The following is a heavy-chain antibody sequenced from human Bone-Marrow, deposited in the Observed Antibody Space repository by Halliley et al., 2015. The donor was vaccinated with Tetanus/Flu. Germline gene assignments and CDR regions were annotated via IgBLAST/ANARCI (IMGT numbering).Heavy chain of an antibody. J-gene: IGHJ3*02. CDR2: ISAYNGNT. V-gene: IGHV1-18*01. Sequence: QLVQSGAEVKKPGASVKVSCKASGYTFTSYGISWVRQAPGQGLEWMGWISAYNGNTNYAQKLQGRVTMPTDTSTSTAYMELRSLRSDDTAVYYCARDLGKYSSSWYDAFDIWGQGTMVTVSS. CDR1: GYTFTSYG. D-gene: IGHD6-13*01. CDR3: ARDLGKYSSSWYDAFDI.